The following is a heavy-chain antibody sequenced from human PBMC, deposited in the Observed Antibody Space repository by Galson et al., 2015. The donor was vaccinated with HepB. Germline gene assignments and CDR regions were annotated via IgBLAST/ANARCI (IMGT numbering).Heavy chain of an antibody. CDR2: ISGSGGST. D-gene: IGHD1-7*01. J-gene: IGHJ3*02. Sequence: SLRLSCAASGFTFSSYAMSWVRQAPGKGLEWVSAISGSGGSTYYADSVKGRFTISRDNSKNTLYLQMNSLRAEDTAVYYCAKVLEPITGTTHEDAFDIWGQGTMVTVSS. CDR3: AKVLEPITGTTHEDAFDI. V-gene: IGHV3-23*01. CDR1: GFTFSSYA.